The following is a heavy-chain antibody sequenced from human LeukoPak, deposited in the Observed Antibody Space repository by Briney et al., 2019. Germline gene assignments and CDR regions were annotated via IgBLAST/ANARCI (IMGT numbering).Heavy chain of an antibody. J-gene: IGHJ4*02. V-gene: IGHV4-39*07. CDR3: ARAVLRYSYGFDY. Sequence: SETLSLTCTVSSDSISSSSYYWGWIRQPPGKGLEWIGTNSGSTYYNPSLKSRVTISVDTSKNQFSLKLSSVTAADTAVYYCARAVLRYSYGFDYWGQGTLVTVSS. CDR2: NSGST. CDR1: SDSISSSSYY. D-gene: IGHD5-18*01.